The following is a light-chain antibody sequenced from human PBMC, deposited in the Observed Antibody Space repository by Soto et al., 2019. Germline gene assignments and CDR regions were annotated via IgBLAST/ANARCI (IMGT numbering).Light chain of an antibody. Sequence: EVVMTQSPATLSASPGERATLSCRASQGVNNNLAWYQQKPGQAPRLLIYGASTRATGVPARFIGSGSGAEFTLTISSLQSEDLALYYCQQYDDWPPWTFGQGTKVEIK. V-gene: IGKV3-15*01. CDR1: QGVNNN. J-gene: IGKJ1*01. CDR3: QQYDDWPPWT. CDR2: GAS.